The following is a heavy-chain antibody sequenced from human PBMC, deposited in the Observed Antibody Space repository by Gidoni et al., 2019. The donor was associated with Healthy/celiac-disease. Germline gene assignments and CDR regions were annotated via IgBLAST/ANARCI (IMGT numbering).Heavy chain of an antibody. D-gene: IGHD2-2*01. J-gene: IGHJ5*02. CDR3: ARGVVPAAPTPWFDP. Sequence: QVQLVESGGGLVKPGGSLRLSCAASGFTFSDYYMSWIRQAPGKGLEWVSYISSSSSYTNYADSVKGRFTISRDNAKNSLYLQMNSLRAEDTAVYYCARGVVPAAPTPWFDPWGQGTLVTVSS. CDR1: GFTFSDYY. CDR2: ISSSSSYT. V-gene: IGHV3-11*06.